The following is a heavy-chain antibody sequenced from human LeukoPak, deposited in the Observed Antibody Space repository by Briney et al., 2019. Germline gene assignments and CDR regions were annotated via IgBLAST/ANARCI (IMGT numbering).Heavy chain of an antibody. V-gene: IGHV1-69*02. D-gene: IGHD1-26*01. CDR1: GGTFSSYT. CDR3: ARLEWELPLDY. CDR2: IIPILGIA. Sequence: GSSVKVSCKASGGTFSSYTISWVRQAPGQGLEWMGRIIPILGIANYAQKFQGRVTITADKSTSTAYMELSSLRSEDTAVYYCARLEWELPLDYWGQGILVTVSS. J-gene: IGHJ4*02.